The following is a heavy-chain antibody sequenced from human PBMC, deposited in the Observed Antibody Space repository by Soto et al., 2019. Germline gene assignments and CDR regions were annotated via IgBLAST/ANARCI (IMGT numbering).Heavy chain of an antibody. CDR1: GFIFSSYD. Sequence: EVQLVESGGGLVQPGGSLRLSCAASGFIFSSYDVHWVRQAPGKGLEWVSVITTTGDTYYAATVKGRFTISRENAEKSLYFQMTSLTPQDATVYYCARGHPLYYGSYTSWHYYGMDVWGRGTTVSVSS. CDR3: ARGHPLYYGSYTSWHYYGMDV. CDR2: ITTTGDT. D-gene: IGHD3-3*01. V-gene: IGHV3-13*01. J-gene: IGHJ6*02.